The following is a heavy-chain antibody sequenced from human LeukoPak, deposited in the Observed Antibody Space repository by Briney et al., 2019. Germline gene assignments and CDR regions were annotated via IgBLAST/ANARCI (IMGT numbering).Heavy chain of an antibody. D-gene: IGHD6-13*01. CDR1: GGSISSGSYY. Sequence: SETLSLTCTVSGGSISSGSYYWSWIRQPAGKGLEWIGRIYTSGSTNYNPSLKSRVTISVDTSKNQFSLKLSSVTAADTAVYYCARRWRKGIAAAGPLSYYFDYWGQGTLVTVSS. V-gene: IGHV4-61*02. J-gene: IGHJ4*02. CDR2: IYTSGST. CDR3: ARRWRKGIAAAGPLSYYFDY.